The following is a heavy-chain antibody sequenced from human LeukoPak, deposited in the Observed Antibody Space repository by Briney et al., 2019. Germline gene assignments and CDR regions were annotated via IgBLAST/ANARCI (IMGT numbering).Heavy chain of an antibody. V-gene: IGHV1-46*01. CDR2: INPSGGST. CDR3: ARDPDTTYYYDSRGYPGEG. J-gene: IGHJ4*02. Sequence: GASVKVSCKASGYTFTSYYMHWVRQAPGQGLEWMGIINPSGGSTSYAQTFQGRVTMTRDTSTSTVYMELSSLRSEDTAVYYCARDPDTTYYYDSRGYPGEGWGQGTLVTVSS. CDR1: GYTFTSYY. D-gene: IGHD3-22*01.